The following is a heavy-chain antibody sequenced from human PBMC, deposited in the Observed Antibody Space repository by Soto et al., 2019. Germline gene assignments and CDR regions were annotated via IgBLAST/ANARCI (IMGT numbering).Heavy chain of an antibody. D-gene: IGHD6-19*01. Sequence: GGSLRLSCAASGFTFSSYWMSWVRQAPGKGLEWMANIKQDGSEKYYVDSVKGRFTISRDNAKNSLYLQMSSLRAEDTAVYYCARDTGYSSGWYGDFDYWGQGTLVTVSS. V-gene: IGHV3-7*01. CDR3: ARDTGYSSGWYGDFDY. CDR1: GFTFSSYW. J-gene: IGHJ4*02. CDR2: IKQDGSEK.